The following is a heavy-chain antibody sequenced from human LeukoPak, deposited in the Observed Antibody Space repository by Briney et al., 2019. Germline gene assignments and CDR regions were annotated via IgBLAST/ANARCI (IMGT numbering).Heavy chain of an antibody. J-gene: IGHJ4*02. CDR3: ARDASMVRGGVDY. Sequence: PSETLSLTCTVSGGSISSDDYYWSWIRQPPGKGLEWIGYIYYSGSTYYNPSLKSRVTISVDTSKNQFSLKLSSVTAADTAVYYCARDASMVRGGVDYWGQGTLVTVSS. CDR2: IYYSGST. CDR1: GGSISSDDYY. V-gene: IGHV4-30-4*01. D-gene: IGHD3-10*01.